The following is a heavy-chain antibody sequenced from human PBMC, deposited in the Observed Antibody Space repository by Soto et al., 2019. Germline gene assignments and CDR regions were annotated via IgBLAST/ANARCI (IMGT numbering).Heavy chain of an antibody. D-gene: IGHD3-9*01. CDR3: ARDGPIYAILSARYFYGMDV. V-gene: IGHV1-3*01. J-gene: IGHJ6*02. Sequence: GASVKVSCKANGYTFRNYAMHWVRQAPGQGLEWMGWINGGNGNTKYSQKFQGRVTITRDTSTSTAYMELSRLRSEDTAVYYCARDGPIYAILSARYFYGMDVWGQGTTVTVSS. CDR2: INGGNGNT. CDR1: GYTFRNYA.